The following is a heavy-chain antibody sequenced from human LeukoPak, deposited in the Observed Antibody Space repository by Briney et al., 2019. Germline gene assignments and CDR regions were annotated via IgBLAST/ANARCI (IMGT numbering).Heavy chain of an antibody. CDR2: INHSGST. D-gene: IGHD5-18*01. J-gene: IGHJ4*02. V-gene: IGHV4-34*01. Sequence: SETLSLTCAVYGGSFSGYYWSGIRQPPGKGLEWIGEINHSGSTNYNPSLKSRVTISVDTSKNQFSLKLSSVTAADTAVYYCARVADTAMAPFDYWGQGTLVTVSS. CDR3: ARVADTAMAPFDY. CDR1: GGSFSGYY.